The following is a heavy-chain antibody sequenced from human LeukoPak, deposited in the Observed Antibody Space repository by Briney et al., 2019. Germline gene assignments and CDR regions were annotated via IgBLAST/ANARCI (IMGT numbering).Heavy chain of an antibody. J-gene: IGHJ3*02. V-gene: IGHV4-34*01. D-gene: IGHD5-18*01. CDR1: GGSFSGSY. CDR3: ARWMVRDAFDI. CDR2: INHSGST. Sequence: SETLSLTCAVYGGSFSGSYLNWIRQPPGKGLEWIGEINHSGSTTYNPSPKSRVTISVDTSKNQFSLKLSSVTAADTAVFYDARWMVRDAFDIGAKGTMVTVSS.